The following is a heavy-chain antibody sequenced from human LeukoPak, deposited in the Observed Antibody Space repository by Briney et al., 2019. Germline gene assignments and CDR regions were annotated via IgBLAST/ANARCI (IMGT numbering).Heavy chain of an antibody. D-gene: IGHD3-16*01. CDR3: ARLGEKADFDY. Sequence: PGGSLRLSCAASGFTFSGYSMNWVRQAPGKGLEWVSSISSSSSYIYYADSVKGRFTISRDNAKNSLYLQMNSLRAEDTAVYYCARLGEKADFDYWGQGTLVTVSS. CDR2: ISSSSSYI. V-gene: IGHV3-21*01. J-gene: IGHJ4*02. CDR1: GFTFSGYS.